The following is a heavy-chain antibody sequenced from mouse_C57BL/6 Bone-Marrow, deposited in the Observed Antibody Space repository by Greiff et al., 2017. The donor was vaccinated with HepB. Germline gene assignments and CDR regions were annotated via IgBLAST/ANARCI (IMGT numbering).Heavy chain of an antibody. D-gene: IGHD5-5*01. J-gene: IGHJ4*01. V-gene: IGHV1-22*01. Sequence: EVHLVESGPELVKPGASVKMSCKASGYTFTDYNMHWVKQSHGKSLEWIGYINPNNGGTSYNQKFKGKATLTVNKSSSTAYMELRSLTSEDSAVYYCAKALYLYYAMDYWGQGTSVTVSS. CDR3: AKALYLYYAMDY. CDR2: INPNNGGT. CDR1: GYTFTDYN.